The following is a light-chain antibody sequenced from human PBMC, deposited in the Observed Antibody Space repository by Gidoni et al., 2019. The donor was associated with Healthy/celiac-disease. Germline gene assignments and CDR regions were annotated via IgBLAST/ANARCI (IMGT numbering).Light chain of an antibody. CDR1: QSVSSN. CDR2: GAS. J-gene: IGKJ5*01. CDR3: QQYNNWPLLT. V-gene: IGKV3-15*01. Sequence: EIEMTQSTATLSVSPGQRATISCRASQSVSSNLAWYQQKPGQAPRLLIYGASTWATGIPARFSGSGSGTEFTLSFSSLHSADFAVYYFQQYNNWPLLTFGQGTRLEIK.